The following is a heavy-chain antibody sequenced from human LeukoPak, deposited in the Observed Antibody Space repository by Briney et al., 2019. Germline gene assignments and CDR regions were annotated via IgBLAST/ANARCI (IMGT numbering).Heavy chain of an antibody. D-gene: IGHD2-15*01. CDR2: INHSGST. CDR1: GGSFSGYY. Sequence: SETLSLTCAVYGGSFSGYYWSWIRQPPGKGLEWIGEINHSGSTNYNPSLKSRVTISVDTSKNQSSLKLSSVTAADTAVYYCARGRPGYCSGGSCYYYYGMDVWGQGTTVTVSS. CDR3: ARGRPGYCSGGSCYYYYGMDV. J-gene: IGHJ6*02. V-gene: IGHV4-34*01.